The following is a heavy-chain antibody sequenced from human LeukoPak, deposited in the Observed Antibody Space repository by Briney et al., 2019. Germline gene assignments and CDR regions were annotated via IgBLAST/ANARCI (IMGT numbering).Heavy chain of an antibody. J-gene: IGHJ5*02. CDR1: GGTFSSYA. D-gene: IGHD1-1*01. Sequence: ASVKVSCKASGGTFSSYAISWVRQAPGQGLEWMGGIIPIFGTANYAQKFQGRVTITADESTSTAYMELSSLRSEDTAVYYCARDFSGTSISWFDPWGQGTLVTVSS. CDR2: IIPIFGTA. V-gene: IGHV1-69*13. CDR3: ARDFSGTSISWFDP.